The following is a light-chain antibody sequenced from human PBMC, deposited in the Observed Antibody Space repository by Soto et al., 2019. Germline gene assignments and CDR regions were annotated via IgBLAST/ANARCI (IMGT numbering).Light chain of an antibody. CDR1: QNILYSSNNKNY. CDR2: WAS. J-gene: IGKJ4*01. CDR3: YQYYNTPRT. Sequence: IVMTQSPDSLAVSLGERATINCKSSQNILYSSNNKNYLAWYQQKPGQPPKLLIYWASTQESGVPDRFSGSCSETDLTLTLSSLQAEDVAAYCGYQYYNTPRTFGGGTNVEI. V-gene: IGKV4-1*01.